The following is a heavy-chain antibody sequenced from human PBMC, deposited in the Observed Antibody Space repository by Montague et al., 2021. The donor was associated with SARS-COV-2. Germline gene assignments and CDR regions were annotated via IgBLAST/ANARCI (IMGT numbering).Heavy chain of an antibody. J-gene: IGHJ6*02. Sequence: TLSLTCTVSGASISSGGYYWNWIRQHPGKGLEWIGYIYYSGSTYYNPSLKSRVTISVDTSKNQFSLKLSSVTAADTAVYYCARDTRITMIVVVQGYGMDVWGQGTTVTVSS. D-gene: IGHD3-22*01. CDR2: IYYSGST. CDR3: ARDTRITMIVVVQGYGMDV. CDR1: GASISSGGYY. V-gene: IGHV4-31*03.